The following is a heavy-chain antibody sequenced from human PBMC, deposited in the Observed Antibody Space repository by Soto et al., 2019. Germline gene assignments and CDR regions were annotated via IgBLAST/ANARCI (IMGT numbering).Heavy chain of an antibody. CDR1: GFTFSTYT. CDR2: IIQSGET. Sequence: LRLSCAASGFTFSTYTMSWVRQAPGEGLEWVSGIIQSGETFYADSVKGRFTISRDNSNNMLYLQIHSLRVDDTAVYYCAKDRQPEGGCPFNHGGREPLVTVP. J-gene: IGHJ4*02. CDR3: AKDRQPEGGCPFNH. V-gene: IGHV3-23*01. D-gene: IGHD2-15*01.